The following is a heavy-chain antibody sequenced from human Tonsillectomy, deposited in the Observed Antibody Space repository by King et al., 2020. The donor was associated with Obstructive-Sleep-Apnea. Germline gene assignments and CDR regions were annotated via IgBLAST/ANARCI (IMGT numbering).Heavy chain of an antibody. Sequence: QLQESGPGLVTPSETLSLTCTVSGGSISSDFWIWIRQPPGKGPECIAYIYYTGSTNYNPSLKSRVTISVDTSKNQFSLKLRSVTAADTAVYYCARARGVVVAGSNGMDVWGRGTTVTVSS. CDR1: GGSISSDF. V-gene: IGHV4-59*01. J-gene: IGHJ6*02. CDR3: ARARGVVVAGSNGMDV. D-gene: IGHD2-2*01. CDR2: IYYTGST.